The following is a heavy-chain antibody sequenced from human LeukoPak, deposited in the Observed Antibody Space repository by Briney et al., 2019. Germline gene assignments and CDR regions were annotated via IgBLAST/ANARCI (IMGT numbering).Heavy chain of an antibody. Sequence: HAGGSLRLSCAASGFTVSNNYMSWVRQAPGKGLEWVSLIYSHGGTNYADSVKGRFTISRDNSKNTLYLQMNSLRAEDTAVYYCARDGIDSSSGISYYYYMAVWGKGTTVTISS. V-gene: IGHV3-66*01. CDR1: GFTVSNNY. CDR3: ARDGIDSSSGISYYYYMAV. D-gene: IGHD3-22*01. CDR2: IYSHGGT. J-gene: IGHJ6*03.